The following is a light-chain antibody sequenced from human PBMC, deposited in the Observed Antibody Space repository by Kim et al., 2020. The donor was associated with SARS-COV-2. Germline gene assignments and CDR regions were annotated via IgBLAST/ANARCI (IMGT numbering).Light chain of an antibody. CDR3: QSYDSSLSGHVV. CDR2: GNS. V-gene: IGLV1-40*01. CDR1: SSNIGAGYD. Sequence: VTISCTGSSSNIGAGYDVHWSQQLPGTAPKLLIYGNSNRPSGVPDRFSGSKSGTSASLAITGLQAEDEADYYCQSYDSSLSGHVVFGGGTQLTVL. J-gene: IGLJ2*01.